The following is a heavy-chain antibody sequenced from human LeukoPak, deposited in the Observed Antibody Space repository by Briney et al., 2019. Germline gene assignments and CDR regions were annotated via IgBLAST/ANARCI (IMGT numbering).Heavy chain of an antibody. CDR3: AEAVDTATWYNWFDP. D-gene: IGHD5-18*01. J-gene: IGHJ5*02. CDR2: ISGSGGST. CDR1: GFTFSSYG. Sequence: GGSLRLSCAASGFTFSSYGMSWVRQAPGKGLEWVSAISGSGGSTYYADSVKGRFTISRDNSKNTLYLQMNSLRAEDTAVYYCAEAVDTATWYNWFDPWGQGTLVTVSS. V-gene: IGHV3-23*01.